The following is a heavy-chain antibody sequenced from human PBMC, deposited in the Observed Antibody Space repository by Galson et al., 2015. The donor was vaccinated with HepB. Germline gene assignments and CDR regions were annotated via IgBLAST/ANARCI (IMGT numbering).Heavy chain of an antibody. CDR1: RFTFSSYA. CDR2: ISYDGSNK. CDR3: ARSDSSPGDAFDI. Sequence: SLRLSCAASRFTFSSYAMHWVRQAPGKGLEWVALISYDGSNKYYADSVKGRFTISRDNSKNTLYLQMNSLRTEDTAVYYCARSDSSPGDAFDIWGQGTMVTVSS. J-gene: IGHJ3*02. V-gene: IGHV3-30*04.